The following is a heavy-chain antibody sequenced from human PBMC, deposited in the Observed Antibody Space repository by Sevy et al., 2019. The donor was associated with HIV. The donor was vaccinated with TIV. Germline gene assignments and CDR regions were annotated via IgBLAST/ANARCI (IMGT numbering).Heavy chain of an antibody. CDR2: ISGSGGST. V-gene: IGHV3-23*01. D-gene: IGHD5-12*01. CDR3: ANGTGYDQSDAFDN. J-gene: IGHJ3*02. CDR1: GFTFSSYA. Sequence: GGSLRLSCAASGFTFSSYAMSWVRQAPGKGLEWVSGISGSGGSTYYANYVKSRFTISRDNSKNTLYLQMNSQRAEETPVYKCANGTGYDQSDAFDNWGHGTMVTVSS.